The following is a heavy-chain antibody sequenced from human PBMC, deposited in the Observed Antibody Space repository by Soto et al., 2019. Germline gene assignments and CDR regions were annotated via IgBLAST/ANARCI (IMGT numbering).Heavy chain of an antibody. CDR3: AKRGSGTFFDY. D-gene: IGHD3-10*01. CDR2: ISGSGGST. CDR1: GFTFSSYA. V-gene: IGHV3-23*01. J-gene: IGHJ4*02. Sequence: EVQLLESGGGLVQPGGSLRLSCAASGFTFSSYAMNWVRQAPGKGLEWVSVISGSGGSTYYADSVKGRFTISRDNSKNKLYLQMNSLRAEDTAVYYCAKRGSGTFFDYWGQGTLVTVSS.